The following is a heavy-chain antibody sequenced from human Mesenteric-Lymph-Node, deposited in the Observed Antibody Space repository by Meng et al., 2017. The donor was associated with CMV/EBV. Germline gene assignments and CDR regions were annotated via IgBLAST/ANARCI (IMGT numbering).Heavy chain of an antibody. CDR2: ISYGDGSNK. V-gene: IGHV3-30-3*01. Sequence: FTFSKYAVHWVRQAPGKGLEWVALISYGDGSNKYYAGSVKGRFTISRDNSKNMLYLQMNSLRDDDTAVYYCARDRYASGSYYNLFDYWGRGTLVTVSS. D-gene: IGHD3-10*01. CDR1: FTFSKYA. J-gene: IGHJ4*02. CDR3: ARDRYASGSYYNLFDY.